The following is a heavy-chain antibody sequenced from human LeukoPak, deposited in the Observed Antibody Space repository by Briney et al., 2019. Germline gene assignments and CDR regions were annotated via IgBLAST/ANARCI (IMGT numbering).Heavy chain of an antibody. V-gene: IGHV4-59*08. D-gene: IGHD6-13*01. J-gene: IGHJ4*02. CDR1: GGSISSYY. CDR3: ARRRGDPYSSSWYYFDY. CDR2: IYYNGST. Sequence: SETLSLTCTVSGGSISSYYWSWIRQPPGKGPEWIGYIYYNGSTNYNPSLKSRVTISVDTSKNQFSLKLNSVTAADTAVYYCARRRGDPYSSSWYYFDYWGQGTLVTVSS.